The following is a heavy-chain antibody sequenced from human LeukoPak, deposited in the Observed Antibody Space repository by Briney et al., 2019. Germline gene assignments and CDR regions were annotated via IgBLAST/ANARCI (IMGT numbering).Heavy chain of an antibody. CDR1: GFTVSSNY. CDR3: ATNSYDSSGYYYHY. J-gene: IGHJ4*02. V-gene: IGHV3-30-3*01. Sequence: GGSLRLSCAASGFTVSSNYMSWVRQAPGKGLEWVAVISYDGSNKYYADSVKGRFTISRDNSKNTLYLQMNSLRAEDTAVYYCATNSYDSSGYYYHYWGQGTLVTVSS. CDR2: ISYDGSNK. D-gene: IGHD3-22*01.